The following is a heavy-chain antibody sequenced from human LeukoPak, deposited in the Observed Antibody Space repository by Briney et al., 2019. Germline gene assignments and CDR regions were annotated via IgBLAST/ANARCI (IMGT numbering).Heavy chain of an antibody. Sequence: SVKVSCKASGGTFSSYVISWVRQAPGQGLEWMGRIIPILGIANYAQKFQGRVTITADKSTSTAYMELSSLRSEDTAVYYCARDLGGGDVAFDIWGQGTMVTVSS. CDR2: IIPILGIA. V-gene: IGHV1-69*04. CDR1: GGTFSSYV. J-gene: IGHJ3*02. CDR3: ARDLGGGDVAFDI. D-gene: IGHD2-21*02.